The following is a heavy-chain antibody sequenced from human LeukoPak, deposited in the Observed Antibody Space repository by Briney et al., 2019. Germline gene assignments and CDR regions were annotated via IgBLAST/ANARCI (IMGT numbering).Heavy chain of an antibody. D-gene: IGHD3-22*01. V-gene: IGHV3-74*01. Sequence: GGSLRLSCAASGFTFSNFWMHWVRQAPGKGLVWVALIYGDGSFTRYADSVKGRFTISRDNAKNTVYLQMNSLRVEDAAVYYCARVYETNSYLYWGQGSLVTVSS. CDR2: IYGDGSFT. J-gene: IGHJ4*02. CDR1: GFTFSNFW. CDR3: ARVYETNSYLY.